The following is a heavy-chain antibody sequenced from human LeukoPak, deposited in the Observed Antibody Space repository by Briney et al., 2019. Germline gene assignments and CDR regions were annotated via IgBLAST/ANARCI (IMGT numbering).Heavy chain of an antibody. J-gene: IGHJ6*02. D-gene: IGHD2-2*01. CDR1: GGSISSYY. CDR3: ARLRYCSSTSCYPTDHYYYGMDV. V-gene: IGHV4-59*08. Sequence: ASETPSLTCTVSGGSISSYYWSWIRQPPGKGLEWIGYIYYSGSTNYNPSLKSRVTISVDTSKNQFSLKLSSVTAADTAVYYCARLRYCSSTSCYPTDHYYYGMDVWGQGTTVTVSS. CDR2: IYYSGST.